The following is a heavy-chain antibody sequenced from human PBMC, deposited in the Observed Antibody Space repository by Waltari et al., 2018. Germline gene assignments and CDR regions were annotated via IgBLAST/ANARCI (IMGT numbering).Heavy chain of an antibody. CDR1: GFTFDDYT. V-gene: IGHV3-43*01. Sequence: EVQLVESGGVVVQPGGSLRLSCAASGFTFDDYTMHWVRQAPGKGLEWVSLISWDGGSTYYADSVKGRFTISRDNSKNSLYLQMNSLRSEDTAVYYCARGRIAAAGTYYFDYWGQGTLVTVSS. CDR3: ARGRIAAAGTYYFDY. D-gene: IGHD6-13*01. J-gene: IGHJ4*02. CDR2: ISWDGGST.